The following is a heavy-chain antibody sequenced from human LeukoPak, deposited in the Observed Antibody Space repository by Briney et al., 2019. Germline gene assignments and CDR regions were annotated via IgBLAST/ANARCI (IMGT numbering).Heavy chain of an antibody. D-gene: IGHD5-12*01. J-gene: IGHJ4*02. V-gene: IGHV5-51*01. CDR3: ARHVASGQFWSPPIY. CDR2: IYPGDSDT. CDR1: GYSFTSYW. Sequence: GESLKISCKGSGYSFTSYWIGWVRQMPGKGLEWMGIIYPGDSDTRYSPSFQGQVTISADKSISTAYLQWSSLKASDTAMYYCARHVASGQFWSPPIYWGQGTLVTVSS.